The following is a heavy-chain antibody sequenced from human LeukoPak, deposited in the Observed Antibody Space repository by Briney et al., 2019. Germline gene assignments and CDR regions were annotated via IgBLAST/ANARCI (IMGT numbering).Heavy chain of an antibody. V-gene: IGHV3-15*01. CDR1: GFILSNGW. J-gene: IGHJ4*02. D-gene: IGHD1-1*01. CDR3: TTGATSIY. CDR2: IKSKADGGTI. Sequence: GGSLRLSCAASGFILSNGWMSWVRQAPGKGLEWVGRIKSKADGGTIDYAVSVKGRFTISRDDSKNIQYPEMKSLKTEDTAVYYCTTGATSIYWGQGSLVTVSS.